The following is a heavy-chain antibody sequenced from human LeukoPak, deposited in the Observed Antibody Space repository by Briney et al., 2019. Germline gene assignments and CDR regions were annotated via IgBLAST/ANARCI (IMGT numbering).Heavy chain of an antibody. Sequence: GGSLRLSCAASEFTFNSYAMNWVRQAPGKGLEWVSTISGSGDTTYYADSVRGRFTISRDKSKNTVFLQMNSLRAGDTAVYYCAKALRAAHRPVYTYYYMDVWGKGTTVTVSS. D-gene: IGHD5/OR15-5a*01. CDR2: ISGSGDTT. CDR1: EFTFNSYA. J-gene: IGHJ6*03. CDR3: AKALRAAHRPVYTYYYMDV. V-gene: IGHV3-23*01.